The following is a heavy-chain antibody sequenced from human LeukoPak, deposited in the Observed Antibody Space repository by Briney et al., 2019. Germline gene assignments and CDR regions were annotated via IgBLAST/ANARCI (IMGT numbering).Heavy chain of an antibody. D-gene: IGHD6-6*01. CDR3: AREVSSSAGMNY. CDR1: GFTFSSYW. CDR2: INSDGSST. J-gene: IGHJ4*02. Sequence: GGSLRLSCAASGFTFSSYWMHWVRQAPGKGLVWVSRINSDGSSTNYADSVKGRFTISRDNAKNTLYLRMNSLRAEDTAVYYCAREVSSSAGMNYWGQGTLVTVSS. V-gene: IGHV3-74*01.